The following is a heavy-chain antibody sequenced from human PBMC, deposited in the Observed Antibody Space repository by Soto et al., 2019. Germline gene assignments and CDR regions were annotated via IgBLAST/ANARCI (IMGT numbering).Heavy chain of an antibody. D-gene: IGHD6-25*01. J-gene: IGHJ6*02. Sequence: GESLKISCAASGFTFSSYWMSWVRQAPGKGLEWVANIKQDGSEKYYVDSVKGRFTISRDNAKNSLYLQMNSLRAEDTAVYYCAREIAAPSQYYYGMDVWGQGTTVTVSS. CDR2: IKQDGSEK. CDR1: GFTFSSYW. V-gene: IGHV3-7*01. CDR3: AREIAAPSQYYYGMDV.